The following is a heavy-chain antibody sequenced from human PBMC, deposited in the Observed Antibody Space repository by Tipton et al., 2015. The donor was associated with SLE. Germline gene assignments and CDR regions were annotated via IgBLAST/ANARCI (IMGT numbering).Heavy chain of an antibody. J-gene: IGHJ4*02. CDR2: INVNTGNT. CDR1: GYSFTTYG. V-gene: IGHV1-18*01. D-gene: IGHD2-15*01. CDR3: ARTPLGGNDY. Sequence: QLVQSGAEVKKAGASVKVSRKASGYSFTTYGISWVRQAPGQGLEWMGWINVNTGNTKYSQKFQGRVTVTTDTSARTAYMELRSLRSDDTAMYYCARTPLGGNDYWGQGTRVIVS.